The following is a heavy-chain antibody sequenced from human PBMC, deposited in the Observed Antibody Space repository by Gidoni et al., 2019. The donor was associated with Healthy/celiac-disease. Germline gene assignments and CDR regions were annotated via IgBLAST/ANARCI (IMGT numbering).Heavy chain of an antibody. D-gene: IGHD4-17*01. CDR1: GFPFSSYA. V-gene: IGHV3-64D*06. CDR2: ISSNGGST. CDR3: VKDQLSGEGGRNFDY. J-gene: IGHJ4*02. Sequence: EVQLVESGGGLVQPGGSLRLSCSASGFPFSSYAMPWVRQAPGKGLEYVSAISSNGGSTYYADSGKGRFTISRDNSKNTLYLQMSSLRAEDTAVYYCVKDQLSGEGGRNFDYWGQGTLVTVSS.